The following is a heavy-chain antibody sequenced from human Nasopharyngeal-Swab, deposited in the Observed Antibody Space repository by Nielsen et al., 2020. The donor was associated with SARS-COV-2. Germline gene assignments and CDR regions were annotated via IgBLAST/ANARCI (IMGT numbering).Heavy chain of an antibody. CDR3: ARPLSRDSTWTTEANWFDP. D-gene: IGHD6-13*01. Sequence: GGSLRLFCAASGFTFSSYSMSWLRQAPGKGLEWVSTITGNGDTTYYADSVKGRFTISRDNSENTVYLQMNSLRAEDTALYHCARPLSRDSTWTTEANWFDPWGQGTLVTVSS. V-gene: IGHV3-23*01. CDR1: GFTFSSYS. CDR2: ITGNGDTT. J-gene: IGHJ5*02.